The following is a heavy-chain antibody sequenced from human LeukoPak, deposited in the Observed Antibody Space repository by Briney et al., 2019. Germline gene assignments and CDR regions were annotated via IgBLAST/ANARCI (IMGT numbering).Heavy chain of an antibody. D-gene: IGHD5-18*01. CDR2: ISNNGGST. CDR3: ARVWVRGYSYGPVDH. CDR1: GFAFSSYA. J-gene: IGHJ4*02. Sequence: QPGGSLRLSCAASGFAFSSYAMNWVRQAPGKGLEYVSTISNNGGSTYYANSVKDRFTISRDNSKNTLYLQMGSLRAEDMAVYYCARVWVRGYSYGPVDHWGQGTLVTVSS. V-gene: IGHV3-64*01.